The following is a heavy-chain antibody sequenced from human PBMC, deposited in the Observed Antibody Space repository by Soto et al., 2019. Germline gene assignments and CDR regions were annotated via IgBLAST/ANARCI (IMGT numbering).Heavy chain of an antibody. J-gene: IGHJ4*02. CDR1: GASIGSSY. Sequence: SETLSLTCTVSGASIGSSYWTWIRQPPGKGLEWIGDIIYSGSTNYNPSLTSRVTISVDTSKNQFPLKLRSVTAADTAVYYCASGVGARFDYWGQGTLVTVSS. CDR3: ASGVGARFDY. CDR2: IIYSGST. D-gene: IGHD1-26*01. V-gene: IGHV4-59*08.